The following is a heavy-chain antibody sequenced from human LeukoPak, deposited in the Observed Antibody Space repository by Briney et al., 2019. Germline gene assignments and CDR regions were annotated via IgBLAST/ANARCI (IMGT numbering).Heavy chain of an antibody. CDR1: GFTFSSYW. CDR3: ARAYDKGWRYDFWSGYPDSYFDY. J-gene: IGHJ4*02. Sequence: PGGSLRLSCAASGFTFSSYWMSWVRQAPGKGLEWVANIKQDGSEKYYVDSVKGRFTISRDNAKNSLYLQMNSLRAEDTAVYCCARAYDKGWRYDFWSGYPDSYFDYWGQGTLVTVSS. CDR2: IKQDGSEK. D-gene: IGHD3-3*01. V-gene: IGHV3-7*03.